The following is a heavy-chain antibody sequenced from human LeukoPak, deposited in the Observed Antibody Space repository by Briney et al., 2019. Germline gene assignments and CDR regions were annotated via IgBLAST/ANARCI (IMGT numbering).Heavy chain of an antibody. Sequence: SVKVSCKASGYTFTGYYMHWVRQAPGQGLEWMGGIIPILGTANYAETFRGRVTITTDESTSTAYIELRSLTSEDTAVYYCARRGGDHSSAYQFDPWGQGTLVIVSS. CDR1: GYTFTGYY. V-gene: IGHV1-69*16. CDR2: IIPILGTA. D-gene: IGHD3-22*01. CDR3: ARRGGDHSSAYQFDP. J-gene: IGHJ5*02.